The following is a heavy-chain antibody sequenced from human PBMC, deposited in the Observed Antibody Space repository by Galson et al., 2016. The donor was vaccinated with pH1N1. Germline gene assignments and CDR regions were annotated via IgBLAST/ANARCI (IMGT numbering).Heavy chain of an antibody. J-gene: IGHJ4*02. D-gene: IGHD1-26*01. CDR2: INQDGSRK. CDR1: GFIFSDYW. V-gene: IGHV3-7*01. CDR3: ATEDYYTSLY. Sequence: LRLSCAASGFIFSDYWMSWVRQAPGKGLEWVAKINQDGSRKYYMDSMKGRCSISRDNAENSLSLQMNSLRVEDTALYYCATEDYYTSLYWGQGILVTVSS.